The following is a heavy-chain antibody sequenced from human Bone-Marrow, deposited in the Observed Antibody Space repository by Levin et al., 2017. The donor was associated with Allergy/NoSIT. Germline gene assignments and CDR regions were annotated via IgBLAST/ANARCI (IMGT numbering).Heavy chain of an antibody. D-gene: IGHD3-10*01. CDR2: INTNNGNP. Sequence: ASVKVSCKASGYTFTSYAINWLRQAPGQGPEWMGWINTNNGNPRYAQGFTGRFVFSLDTSVSTANLQISSLKAEDTAVYFCASDITVRGSKAMDVWGQGTTVTVSS. CDR1: GYTFTSYA. J-gene: IGHJ6*02. V-gene: IGHV7-4-1*02. CDR3: ASDITVRGSKAMDV.